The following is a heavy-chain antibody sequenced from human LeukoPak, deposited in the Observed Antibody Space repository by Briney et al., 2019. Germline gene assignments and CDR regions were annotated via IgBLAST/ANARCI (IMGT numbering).Heavy chain of an antibody. V-gene: IGHV4-59*08. CDR3: ARRRVDIVVVVAATPVDAFDI. CDR2: IYYSGST. CDR1: GGSISSYY. J-gene: IGHJ3*02. D-gene: IGHD2-15*01. Sequence: PSETLSLTCTVSGGSISSYYWSWIRQPPGKGLEWIGYIYYSGSTNYNPSLKSRVTISVDTSKNQFSLKLSSVTAADTAVYYCARRRVDIVVVVAATPVDAFDIWGQGTMVTVSS.